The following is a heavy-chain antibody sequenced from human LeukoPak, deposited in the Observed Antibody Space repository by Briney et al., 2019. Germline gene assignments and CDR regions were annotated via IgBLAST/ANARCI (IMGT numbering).Heavy chain of an antibody. CDR3: ARGSTYYYYYMDV. CDR2: IYYSGST. D-gene: IGHD5/OR15-5a*01. Sequence: SETLSLTCTVSGGSISSSSYYWGWIRQPPGKGREWIGSIYYSGSTYYNPSLKSRVTISVDTSKNQFSLKLSSVTAADTAVYYCARGSTYYYYYMDVWGKGTTVTVSS. CDR1: GGSISSSSYY. V-gene: IGHV4-39*07. J-gene: IGHJ6*03.